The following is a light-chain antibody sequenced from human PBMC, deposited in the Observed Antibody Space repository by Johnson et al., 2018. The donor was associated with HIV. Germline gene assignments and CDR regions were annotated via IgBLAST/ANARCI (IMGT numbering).Light chain of an antibody. CDR3: GTWDNSLYVFV. CDR1: SSNIGNNY. Sequence: QSVLTQPPSVSAAPGQKVTISCSGSSSNIGNNYVSWYQQLPGTAPKLLIYENNKRPAGIPDRFSGSKSGTSATLGITGLQTGDEADYYCGTWDNSLYVFVFGSVTKVTFL. V-gene: IGLV1-51*02. J-gene: IGLJ1*01. CDR2: ENN.